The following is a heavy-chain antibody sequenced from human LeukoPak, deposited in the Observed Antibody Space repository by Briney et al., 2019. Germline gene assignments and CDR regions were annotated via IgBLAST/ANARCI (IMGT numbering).Heavy chain of an antibody. CDR1: GYSFTSYW. CDR2: IYPGDSDT. J-gene: IGHJ4*02. CDR3: ARPARVFWGSYRPNPYYFDY. Sequence: GESLKISCKGSGYSFTSYWIGWVRQMPGKGLEWMGIIYPGDSDTRYSPSFQGQVTISADKSISTAYPQWGSLKASDTAMYYCARPARVFWGSYRPNPYYFDYWGQGTLVTVSS. V-gene: IGHV5-51*01. D-gene: IGHD3-16*02.